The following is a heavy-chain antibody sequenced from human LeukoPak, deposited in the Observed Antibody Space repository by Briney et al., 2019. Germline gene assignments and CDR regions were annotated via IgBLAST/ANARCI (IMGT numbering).Heavy chain of an antibody. CDR3: ARDSLLAAAGTERFFDF. V-gene: IGHV1-69*04. CDR2: FIPFLGIA. Sequence: SVKVSCKASGGTFSSYAIRWVRRAPGQGLEWMGRFIPFLGIANYAQKFQGRVTITADKSTSTAYMELSSLRSEDTAVYYCARDSLLAAAGTERFFDFWGQGTLVTVTS. D-gene: IGHD6-13*01. J-gene: IGHJ4*02. CDR1: GGTFSSYA.